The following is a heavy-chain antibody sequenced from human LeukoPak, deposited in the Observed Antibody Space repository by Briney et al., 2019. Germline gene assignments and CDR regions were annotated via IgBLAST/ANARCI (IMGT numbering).Heavy chain of an antibody. CDR1: GFTLSSYA. CDR3: ARDFXWLPDY. V-gene: IGHV3-30-3*01. D-gene: IGHD5-12*01. CDR2: ISKDGSDT. J-gene: IGHJ4*02. Sequence: GGSLRLSCAASGFTLSSYAIFWVRQAPGKGLEWVTIISKDGSDTFYADSVKGRFTISRDNSKNTLYLQLNSLTTEDTALYYXARDFXWLPDYXGQGXL.